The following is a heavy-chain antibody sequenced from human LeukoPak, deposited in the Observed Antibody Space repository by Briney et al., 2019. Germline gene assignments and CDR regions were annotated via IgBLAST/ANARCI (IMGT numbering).Heavy chain of an antibody. Sequence: GGSLRLSCAASGFTFSSYAMSWVHQAPGKGLEWVSSVSASGGSTAYTDSVKGRFIISRDNFKNTLYLQMNSLRAEDTAVYYCAKALSQYYFDYWGPGTLVIVSS. J-gene: IGHJ4*02. CDR1: GFTFSSYA. CDR3: AKALSQYYFDY. CDR2: VSASGGST. V-gene: IGHV3-23*01.